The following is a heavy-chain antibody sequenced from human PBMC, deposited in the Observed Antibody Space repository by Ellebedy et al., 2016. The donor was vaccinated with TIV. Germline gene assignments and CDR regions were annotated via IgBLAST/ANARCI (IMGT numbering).Heavy chain of an antibody. Sequence: GESLKISXAASGFTFSSYWMSWVRQAPGKGLEWVANIKQDGSEKYYVDSVKGRFTISRDNAKNSLYLQMNSLRAEDTAVYYCATSPAVDTAMAWYYYGMDVWGQGTTVTVSS. CDR2: IKQDGSEK. J-gene: IGHJ6*02. CDR1: GFTFSSYW. CDR3: ATSPAVDTAMAWYYYGMDV. V-gene: IGHV3-7*01. D-gene: IGHD5-18*01.